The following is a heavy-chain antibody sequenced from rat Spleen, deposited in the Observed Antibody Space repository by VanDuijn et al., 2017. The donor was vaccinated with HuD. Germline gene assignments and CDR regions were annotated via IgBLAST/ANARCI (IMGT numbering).Heavy chain of an antibody. CDR3: TRGYVMDA. V-gene: IGHV5-29*01. CDR1: GFTFNNYG. Sequence: EVQLVESGGGLVQPGRSLKLSCAASGFTFNNYGMAWVRQAPTKGLEWVAAFSYDGFTTYYRDSVKGRFTISRDNAKNTQYLQMDSLRSEDTATYYCTRGYVMDAWGQGASVTVSS. CDR2: FSYDGFTT. J-gene: IGHJ4*01.